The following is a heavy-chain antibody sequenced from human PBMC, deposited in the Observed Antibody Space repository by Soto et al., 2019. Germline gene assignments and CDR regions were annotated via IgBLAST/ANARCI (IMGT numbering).Heavy chain of an antibody. CDR2: LYYTGGT. V-gene: IGHV4-30-4*08. Sequence: QVQLQESGPGLVEPSQTLSLTCTVSGGSIGSTDSYWSWIRRPPGKGLEWIGYLYYTGGTFYNPSLKGRLTISLETSGNQFSLTLTSVTATDTGIYYCARGGSGWAAYFQHWGQGTLVAVSS. CDR3: ARGGSGWAAYFQH. J-gene: IGHJ1*01. D-gene: IGHD6-25*01. CDR1: GGSIGSTDSY.